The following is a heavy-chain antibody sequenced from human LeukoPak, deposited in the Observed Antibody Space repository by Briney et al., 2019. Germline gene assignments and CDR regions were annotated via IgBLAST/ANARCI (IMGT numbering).Heavy chain of an antibody. V-gene: IGHV4-59*01. J-gene: IGHJ3*02. CDR2: IYYSGST. Sequence: SETLSLTCTVSGGPISSYYWSWIRQPPGKGLEWIGYIYYSGSTNYNPSLKSRVTISVDTSKNQFSLKLSSVTAADTAVYYCALSSYDFWSGARAFDIWGQGTMVTVSS. D-gene: IGHD3-3*01. CDR1: GGPISSYY. CDR3: ALSSYDFWSGARAFDI.